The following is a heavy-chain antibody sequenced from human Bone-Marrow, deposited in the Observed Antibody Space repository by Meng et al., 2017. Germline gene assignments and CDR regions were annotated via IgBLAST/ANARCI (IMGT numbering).Heavy chain of an antibody. CDR1: GFTFSSYG. CDR3: ARVNTEIQLWFGYYYGMDV. CDR2: IWYDGSNK. Sequence: GESLKISCAASGFTFSSYGMHWVRQAPGKGLEWVAVIWYDGSNKYYADSVKGRFTISRDNSKNTLYLQMNSLRAEDTAVYYCARVNTEIQLWFGYYYGMDVWGQGTTVTVSS. J-gene: IGHJ6*02. D-gene: IGHD5-18*01. V-gene: IGHV3-33*01.